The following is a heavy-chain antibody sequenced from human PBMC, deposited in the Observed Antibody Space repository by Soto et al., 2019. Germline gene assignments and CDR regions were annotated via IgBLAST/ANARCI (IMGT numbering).Heavy chain of an antibody. CDR3: ARSKRGAYCSSTSCFYGMDV. D-gene: IGHD2-2*01. V-gene: IGHV1-18*01. J-gene: IGHJ6*02. CDR1: GYTFTSYG. Sequence: QVQLVQSGAEVKKPGASVKVSCKASGYTFTSYGISWVRQAPGQGLEWMGWISAYNGNTNYAQKLQGRVTMTTDTSTSTAYMELRSLRSDDTAVYYCARSKRGAYCSSTSCFYGMDVWGQGTTVTVSS. CDR2: ISAYNGNT.